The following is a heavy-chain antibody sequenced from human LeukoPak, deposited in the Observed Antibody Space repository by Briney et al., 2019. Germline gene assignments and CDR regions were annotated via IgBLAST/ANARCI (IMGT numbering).Heavy chain of an antibody. CDR3: ARVTGSSYLGAFDI. Sequence: ASVKVSCKASGYTFTSYDINWVRQVTGQGLEWMGWMNPKSGNTGYAQKFQGRVTMTRDTSISTAYMELSRLRSDDTAVYYCARVTGSSYLGAFDIWGQGTMVTVSS. CDR1: GYTFTSYD. D-gene: IGHD6-13*01. V-gene: IGHV1-8*02. J-gene: IGHJ3*02. CDR2: MNPKSGNT.